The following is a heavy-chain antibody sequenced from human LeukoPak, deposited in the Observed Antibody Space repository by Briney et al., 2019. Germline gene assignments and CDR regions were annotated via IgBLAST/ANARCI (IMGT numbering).Heavy chain of an antibody. D-gene: IGHD4-17*01. CDR3: ARSRSSTVRHAFDI. Sequence: ASVKVSCKASGYTFTSYGISWVRQAPGQGLEWMGWISAYNGNTNYAQKLQGRVTMTTDTSTSTAYMELRSLRSDDTAVYYCARSRSSTVRHAFDIWGQGTMVTVSS. CDR2: ISAYNGNT. J-gene: IGHJ3*02. V-gene: IGHV1-18*01. CDR1: GYTFTSYG.